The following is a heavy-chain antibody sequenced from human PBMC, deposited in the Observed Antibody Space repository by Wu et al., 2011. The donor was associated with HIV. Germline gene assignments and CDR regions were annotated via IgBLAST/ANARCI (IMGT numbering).Heavy chain of an antibody. V-gene: IGHV1-46*01. CDR3: ARGGSVEGDCSSTKCYYGMDV. Sequence: QVQLVQSGAEVKKPGASVKVSCRASGYTFTSYYMHWVRQAPGQGLEWMGIINPSGGSTSHAQKFQGRVTMTRDTSTSTVYMEVSSLRSEDTAVYYCARGGSVEGDCSSTKCYYGMDVWGQGTTVTVSS. D-gene: IGHD2-2*01. J-gene: IGHJ6*02. CDR2: INPSGGST. CDR1: GYTFTSYY.